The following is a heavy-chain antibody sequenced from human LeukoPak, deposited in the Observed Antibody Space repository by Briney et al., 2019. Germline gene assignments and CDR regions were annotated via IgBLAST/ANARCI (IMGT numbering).Heavy chain of an antibody. CDR3: ARQGSDCSGGSCYYYYFDY. Sequence: SETLSLTCTVSGGSLSSYYWSWIRQPPGKGLEWCGYIYYSGSTNYNPSLKSRVTMSVDTSKNQFSLKLSSVTAADTAVYHCARQGSDCSGGSCYYYYFDYWGQGTLVTVSS. J-gene: IGHJ4*02. D-gene: IGHD2-15*01. V-gene: IGHV4-59*08. CDR2: IYYSGST. CDR1: GGSLSSYY.